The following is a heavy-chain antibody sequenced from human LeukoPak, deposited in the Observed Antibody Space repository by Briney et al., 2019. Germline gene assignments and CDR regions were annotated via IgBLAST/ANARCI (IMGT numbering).Heavy chain of an antibody. CDR3: ARDSDIYYFDY. CDR2: ISSSSSYI. J-gene: IGHJ4*02. D-gene: IGHD2-15*01. Sequence: PGGSLRLPCVASGFTFSSYSMNWVRQARGKGLDGVSSISSSSSYIYYADLVKGRFTIPRDNAKNSLYLQMNSLKAEDTAVYYCARDSDIYYFDYWGQGTLVTVSS. V-gene: IGHV3-21*01. CDR1: GFTFSSYS.